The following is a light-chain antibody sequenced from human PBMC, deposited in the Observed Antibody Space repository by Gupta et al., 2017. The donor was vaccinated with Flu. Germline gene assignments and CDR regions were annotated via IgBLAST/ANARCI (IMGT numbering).Light chain of an antibody. V-gene: IGKV1-5*03. CDR1: QSISSW. J-gene: IGKJ2*01. Sequence: DIQMTQSPSTLSASLGDRVTITCRASQSISSWLAWYQQKPGQAPSLLIYQASTLQPGVPERFSGGESGTEFTLTIRSLQPEDAAIYYCQQYMSHPYTFGQGTKLEIK. CDR2: QAS. CDR3: QQYMSHPYT.